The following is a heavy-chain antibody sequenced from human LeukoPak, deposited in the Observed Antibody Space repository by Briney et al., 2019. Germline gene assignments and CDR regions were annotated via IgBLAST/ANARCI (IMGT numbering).Heavy chain of an antibody. V-gene: IGHV1-69*04. CDR3: ARAGYTNNWFDP. J-gene: IGHJ5*02. CDR1: GGTFSSYA. CDR2: IIPIFGIA. Sequence: SVKVSCKASGGTFSSYAISWVRQAPGQGLEWMGRIIPIFGIANYAQKFQGRVTITADKSTSTAYTELSSLRSEDTAVYYCARAGYTNNWFDPWGQGTLVTVSS. D-gene: IGHD5-18*01.